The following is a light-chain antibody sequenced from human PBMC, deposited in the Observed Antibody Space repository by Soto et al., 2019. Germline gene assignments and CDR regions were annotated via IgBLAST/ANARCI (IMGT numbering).Light chain of an antibody. J-gene: IGKJ3*01. CDR2: DAS. CDR3: QHYDNLPRVT. Sequence: DIQMTQSPSSLSASVGDRVTITCQASQDINNYLIWYQQKPGKAPKLLIYDASNLETGVPSSFSGSGSGTDFILTISSLQPEDTATHYYQHYDNLPRVTFGPGTKVEIK. CDR1: QDINNY. V-gene: IGKV1-33*01.